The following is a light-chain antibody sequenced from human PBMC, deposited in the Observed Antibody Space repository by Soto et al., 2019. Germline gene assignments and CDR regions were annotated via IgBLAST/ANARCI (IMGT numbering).Light chain of an antibody. CDR1: SSDVGGYNY. Sequence: QSVLTQPASVSGSPGQSISISCTGTSSDVGGYNYVSWYQQHPGKAPKFIIYDVRNRPSGVSNRFSGSKSGNTASLTISGLQAEDEADYYCSSYTSSSTLVFGTGTRSPS. V-gene: IGLV2-14*01. CDR2: DVR. J-gene: IGLJ1*01. CDR3: SSYTSSSTLV.